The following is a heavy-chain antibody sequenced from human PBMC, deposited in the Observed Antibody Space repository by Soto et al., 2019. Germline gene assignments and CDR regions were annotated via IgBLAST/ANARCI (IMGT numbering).Heavy chain of an antibody. J-gene: IGHJ4*02. CDR1: CGSISSYY. D-gene: IGHD5-12*01. Sequence: SETLSLTCTGSCGSISSYYWSWIRQPAGKGLEWIGRIYTSGSTNYNPSLKSRVTMSVDTSKNQFSLKLSSVTAADTAVYYCARDRKVGRWLQGFDYWGQGTLVTSPQ. CDR3: ARDRKVGRWLQGFDY. CDR2: IYTSGST. V-gene: IGHV4-4*07.